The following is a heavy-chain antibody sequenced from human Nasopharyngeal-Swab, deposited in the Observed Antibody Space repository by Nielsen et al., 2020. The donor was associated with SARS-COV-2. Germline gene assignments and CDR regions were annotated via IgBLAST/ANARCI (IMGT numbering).Heavy chain of an antibody. D-gene: IGHD1-26*01. CDR2: ISYDGSNK. CDR3: AKPYSGSYYGYFDY. J-gene: IGHJ4*02. CDR1: GFTFSSYG. Sequence: GGSLRLSCAASGFTFSSYGMHWVRQAPGKGLEWVAVISYDGSNKYYADSVKGRFTISRDNSKNTLCLQMNSLRAEDTAVYYCAKPYSGSYYGYFDYWGQGTLVTVSS. V-gene: IGHV3-30*18.